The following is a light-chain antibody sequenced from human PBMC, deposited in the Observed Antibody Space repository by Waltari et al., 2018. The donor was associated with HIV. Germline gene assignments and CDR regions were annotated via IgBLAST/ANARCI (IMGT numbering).Light chain of an antibody. Sequence: EIVMTQSPDTLSVSPGERATLSCRASQSVNSILAWYQQKPGQAPRLLIYGASTRATGIPARFSGSGSGTEFTLTISSLQSEDFAVYYCLQYNNWPRTFGQGTKVEIK. V-gene: IGKV3-15*01. CDR1: QSVNSI. CDR2: GAS. CDR3: LQYNNWPRT. J-gene: IGKJ1*01.